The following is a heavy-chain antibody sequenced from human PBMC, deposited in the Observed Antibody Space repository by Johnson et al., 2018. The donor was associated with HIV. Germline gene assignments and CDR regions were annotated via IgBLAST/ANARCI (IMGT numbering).Heavy chain of an antibody. J-gene: IGHJ3*02. D-gene: IGHD1-14*01. CDR2: ISYDGSHK. CDR1: GFTFSDYY. V-gene: IGHV3-30-3*01. Sequence: QVQLVESGGGLVQPGGSLRLSCAASGFTFSDYYMSWIRQAPGKGLEWVAVISYDGSHKYYADSVKGRFTISRDNSKNTLYLQMNSLRAEDTAVYYSASLPGGINNALDIWCRGTMVIVST. CDR3: ASLPGGINNALDI.